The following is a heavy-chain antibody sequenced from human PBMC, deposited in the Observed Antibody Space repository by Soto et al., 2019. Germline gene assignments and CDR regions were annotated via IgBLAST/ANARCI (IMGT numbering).Heavy chain of an antibody. D-gene: IGHD2-2*01. CDR1: GDSFSNYY. J-gene: IGHJ5*02. Sequence: QVQLQESGPGLVKPSETPSLSCTVSGDSFSNYYCNWVRKSAGKGLEWIGRIYPTGSTTYNPSLKSRLTMSVDTSKNQFSLRLTSMTAADTAVYYCATGRSEVVPGAMDTWGQGTLVTVSS. V-gene: IGHV4-4*07. CDR2: IYPTGST. CDR3: ATGRSEVVPGAMDT.